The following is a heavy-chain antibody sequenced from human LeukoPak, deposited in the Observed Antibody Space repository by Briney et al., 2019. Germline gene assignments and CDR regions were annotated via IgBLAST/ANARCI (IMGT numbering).Heavy chain of an antibody. J-gene: IGHJ2*01. V-gene: IGHV4-39*01. D-gene: IGHD3-3*01. CDR3: ARGPLHKITIFGVVIIDWYFDL. CDR2: IYYSGST. CDR1: GGSISSSSYY. Sequence: SETLPLTCTVSGGSISSSSYYWGWIRQPPGKGLEWIGSIYYSGSTYYNPSLKSRVTISVDTSKNQFSLKLSSVTAADTAVYYCARGPLHKITIFGVVIIDWYFDLWGRGTLVTVSS.